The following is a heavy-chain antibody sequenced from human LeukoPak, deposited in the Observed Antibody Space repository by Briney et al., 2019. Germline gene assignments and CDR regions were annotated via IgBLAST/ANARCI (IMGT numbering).Heavy chain of an antibody. D-gene: IGHD3-9*01. V-gene: IGHV4-59*01. J-gene: IGHJ5*02. CDR1: GGSISSYY. CDR3: ARTYYDILTGYPYNWFDP. Sequence: PSETLSLTCTVSGGSISSYYRNWIRQPPGKGLEWIGYIFSSGSTNYNPSLKSRVTISVDTSKNQFSLKLSSVTAADTAVYYCARTYYDILTGYPYNWFDPWGQGTLVTVSS. CDR2: IFSSGST.